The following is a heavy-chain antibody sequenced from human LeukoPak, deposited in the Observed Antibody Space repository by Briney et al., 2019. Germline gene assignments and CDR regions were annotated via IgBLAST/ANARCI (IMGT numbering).Heavy chain of an antibody. CDR1: GFTFDDYG. V-gene: IGHV3-20*04. CDR3: ARVPLRISGLDY. D-gene: IGHD2/OR15-2a*01. CDR2: INWNGGST. J-gene: IGHJ4*02. Sequence: GGSLRLSCAASGFTFDDYGMTWVRQAPGKGLEWVSGINWNGGSTGYGDSVKGRFTISRDNASNSLHLQMNSLRAEDTALYYCARVPLRISGLDYWGQGTLVTVSS.